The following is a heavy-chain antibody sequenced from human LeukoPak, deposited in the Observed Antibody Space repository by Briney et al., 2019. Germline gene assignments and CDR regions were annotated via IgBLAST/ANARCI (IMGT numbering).Heavy chain of an antibody. CDR2: IYYSVRT. J-gene: IGHJ5*02. D-gene: IGHD3-10*01. Sequence: PSETLSLTCSVSGASISSHYWSWIRQPPGKGLEWIGYIYYSVRTNYNPSLQSRLSISIDTSKNQFSLKLMSVTAADTAVYYCARDSGTTGEVKFDPWGQGTLVTVSS. V-gene: IGHV4-59*11. CDR3: ARDSGTTGEVKFDP. CDR1: GASISSHY.